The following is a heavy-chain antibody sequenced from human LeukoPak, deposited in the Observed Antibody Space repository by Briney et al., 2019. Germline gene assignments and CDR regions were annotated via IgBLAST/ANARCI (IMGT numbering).Heavy chain of an antibody. CDR3: ARASYYSGSRRFHGSY. V-gene: IGHV1-8*01. J-gene: IGHJ4*02. Sequence: ASVKVSCKASGYTFTSYDINWVRQATGQGLEWMGWMNPNSGNTGYAQQFQGRVTMTSNTSISTAYMELSSLRSEDTAVYYCARASYYSGSRRFHGSYWGRGTLVTVSS. CDR2: MNPNSGNT. D-gene: IGHD3-10*01. CDR1: GYTFTSYD.